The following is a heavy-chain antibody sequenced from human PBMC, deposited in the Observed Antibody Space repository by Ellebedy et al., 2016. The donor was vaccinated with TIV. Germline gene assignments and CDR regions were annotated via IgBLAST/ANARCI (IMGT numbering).Heavy chain of an antibody. V-gene: IGHV3-23*01. CDR1: GFTFSSYA. J-gene: IGHJ6*02. CDR2: ISGSGGST. CDR3: AKVGVSSGWYSYYYYGMDV. D-gene: IGHD6-19*01. Sequence: PGGSLRLSCAASGFTFSSYAMSWVRQAPGKGLEWVSAISGSGGSTYYADSVKGRFTISSDNSKNTLYLQMNSLRAEDTAVYYCAKVGVSSGWYSYYYYGMDVWGQGTTVTVSS.